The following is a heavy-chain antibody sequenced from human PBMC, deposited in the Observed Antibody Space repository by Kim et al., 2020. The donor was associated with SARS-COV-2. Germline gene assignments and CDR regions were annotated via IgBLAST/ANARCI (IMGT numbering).Heavy chain of an antibody. V-gene: IGHV3-49*02. J-gene: IGHJ3*01. CDR2: GRT. CDR3: NGGQSLRF. D-gene: IGHD2-15*01. Sequence: GRTEYAASVKGRFTISRDDSKSIAYLQMNSLKTEDTAVYYCNGGQSLRFWGQGTMVTVSS.